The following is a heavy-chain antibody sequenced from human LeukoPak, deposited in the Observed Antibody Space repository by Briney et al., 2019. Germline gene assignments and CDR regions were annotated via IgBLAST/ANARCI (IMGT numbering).Heavy chain of an antibody. CDR3: ARVYYYDSSGYHY. D-gene: IGHD3-22*01. J-gene: IGHJ4*02. Sequence: ASVKVSCKASGGTFSSYAISWVRQAPGQGLEWMGGIIPIFGTANYAQKFQGRVTITTDESTSTAYMELSRLRSDDTAVYYCARVYYYDSSGYHYWGQGTLVTVSS. CDR1: GGTFSSYA. V-gene: IGHV1-69*05. CDR2: IIPIFGTA.